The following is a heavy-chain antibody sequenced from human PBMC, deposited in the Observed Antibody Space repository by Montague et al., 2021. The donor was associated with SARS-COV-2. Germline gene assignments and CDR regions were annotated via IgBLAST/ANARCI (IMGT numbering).Heavy chain of an antibody. J-gene: IGHJ4*02. V-gene: IGHV4-34*01. CDR2: INHSGST. D-gene: IGHD3-3*01. CDR1: GGSFSGYY. Sequence: SETLSLTCAVYGGSFSGYYWSWIRQPPGKGLEWIGEINHSGSTNYNPSLKSRVTRSVDTSKNQFSLKLSSVTAADTAEYYCASPPFGVAPYYFDYWGQGTLVTVSS. CDR3: ASPPFGVAPYYFDY.